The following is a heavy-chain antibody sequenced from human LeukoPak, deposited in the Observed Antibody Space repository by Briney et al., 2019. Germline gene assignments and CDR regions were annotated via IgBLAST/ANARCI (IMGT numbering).Heavy chain of an antibody. J-gene: IGHJ4*02. CDR2: INPNNGAT. D-gene: IGHD5-12*01. CDR3: ARVDYSGYDPPHYYFDY. Sequence: SVKVSCKASGYAFAGYCIHWVRQAPGQGLEYVGWINPNNGATYYAQNFRGRVTMTRDTAITTASMEMSRLRSDDTAVYYCARVDYSGYDPPHYYFDYWGQGTLVTVSS. V-gene: IGHV1-2*02. CDR1: GYAFAGYC.